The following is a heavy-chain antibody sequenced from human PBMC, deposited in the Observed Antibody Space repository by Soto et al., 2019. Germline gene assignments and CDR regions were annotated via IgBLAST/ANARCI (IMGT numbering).Heavy chain of an antibody. J-gene: IGHJ5*02. V-gene: IGHV4-59*01. CDR3: ASNLWFGELGGWFDP. Sequence: KPSETLSLTCTVFGGSISSNYWSWIRQPPGKGLEWIGYIYYSGRTNYNPSLKSRVTISVDTSKNQVSLNLSSVTAADTAVYYCASNLWFGELGGWFDPWGQGTPVTSPQ. CDR1: GGSISSNY. D-gene: IGHD3-10*01. CDR2: IYYSGRT.